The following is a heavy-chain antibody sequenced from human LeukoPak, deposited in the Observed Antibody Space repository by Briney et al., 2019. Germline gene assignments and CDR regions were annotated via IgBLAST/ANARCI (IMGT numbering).Heavy chain of an antibody. CDR2: INPNSGGT. V-gene: IGHV1-2*06. J-gene: IGHJ4*02. D-gene: IGHD1-26*01. Sequence: ASVTVSCKASGYTFTVYYMHWVRQAPGQGLEWMGRINPNSGGTNYAQKFQGRVTMTRDTSISTAYMELSRLRSDDTAVYYCARLNRGRGYFDYWGQGTLVTVSS. CDR1: GYTFTVYY. CDR3: ARLNRGRGYFDY.